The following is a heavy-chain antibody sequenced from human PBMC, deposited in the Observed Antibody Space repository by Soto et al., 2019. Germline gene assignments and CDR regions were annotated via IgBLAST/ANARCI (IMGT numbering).Heavy chain of an antibody. J-gene: IGHJ4*02. D-gene: IGHD2-15*01. CDR3: GKVLVGATGHTDSDS. CDR2: IDYSGVT. Sequence: SETLSLTCTVSGGSIYRSGYYWGWIRQPPGRGLEWIGNIDYSGVTYSNPSLKSRVTISRDTSKNQFSLKLTSVTAADTALYYCGKVLVGATGHTDSDSWGPGTLVTVSS. CDR1: GGSIYRSGYY. V-gene: IGHV4-39*01.